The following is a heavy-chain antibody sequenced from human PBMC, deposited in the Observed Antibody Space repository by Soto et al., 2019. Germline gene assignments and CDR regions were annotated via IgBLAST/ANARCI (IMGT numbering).Heavy chain of an antibody. CDR3: ARESRARYYYESSGPHDY. D-gene: IGHD3-22*01. J-gene: IGHJ4*02. Sequence: QVQLVQSGAEVKKPGSSVKVSCKASGGTFSSYAISWVRQAPGQGLEWMGGIIPIFGTANYAQKFQGRVTITADEYTSTAYMELSSLRSEDTAVYYCARESRARYYYESSGPHDYWGQGTLVTVSS. CDR1: GGTFSSYA. V-gene: IGHV1-69*01. CDR2: IIPIFGTA.